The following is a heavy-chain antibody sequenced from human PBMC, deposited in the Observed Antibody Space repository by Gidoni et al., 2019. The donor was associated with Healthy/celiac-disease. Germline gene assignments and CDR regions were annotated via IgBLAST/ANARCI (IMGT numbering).Heavy chain of an antibody. CDR1: GFTFSSYA. J-gene: IGHJ4*02. Sequence: QVQLVESGGGVVQPGRSLRLSCAASGFTFSSYAMHWVRQAPGKGLEWVAVISYDGSNKYDADSVKGRFTISRDNSKNTLYLQMNSLRAEDTAVYYCARDNSSQGQLAYYFDYWGQGTLVTVSS. V-gene: IGHV3-30-3*01. CDR3: ARDNSSQGQLAYYFDY. D-gene: IGHD6-13*01. CDR2: ISYDGSNK.